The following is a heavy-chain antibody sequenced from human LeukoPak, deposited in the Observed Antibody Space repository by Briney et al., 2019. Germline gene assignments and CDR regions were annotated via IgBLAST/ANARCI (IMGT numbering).Heavy chain of an antibody. CDR1: GFTFSSYV. CDR3: AKDQQWLEYFDY. CDR2: VSGSAGST. V-gene: IGHV3-23*01. Sequence: GGSLRLSCAASGFTFSSYVMRWVRQAPGKGLVWVSSVSGSAGSTYYTDSVKGRFAISRDNSKNTLYLQLNSLRDEDTAVYYCAKDQQWLEYFDYWGQGILVTVSS. J-gene: IGHJ4*02. D-gene: IGHD6-19*01.